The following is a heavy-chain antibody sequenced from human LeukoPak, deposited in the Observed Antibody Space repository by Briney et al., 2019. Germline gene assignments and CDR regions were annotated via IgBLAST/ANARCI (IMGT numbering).Heavy chain of an antibody. J-gene: IGHJ3*02. V-gene: IGHV4-30-2*01. Sequence: PSETLSLTCTVSGGSISSGGYYWSWIRQPPGKGLEWIGYIYHSGSTNYNPSLKSRVTISVDTSKNQFSLKLSSVTAADTAVYYFARLYAFEIWGQGTMVTVSS. CDR1: GGSISSGGYY. D-gene: IGHD3-10*01. CDR3: ARLYAFEI. CDR2: IYHSGST.